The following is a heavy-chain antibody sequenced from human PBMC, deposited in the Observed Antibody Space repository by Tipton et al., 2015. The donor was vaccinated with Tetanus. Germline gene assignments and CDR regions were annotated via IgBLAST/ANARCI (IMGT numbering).Heavy chain of an antibody. CDR3: ASTVGHSGGYYYYYGMDV. D-gene: IGHD3-16*01. CDR2: ISSKGST. J-gene: IGHJ6*02. CDR1: GGSISSSNSY. Sequence: GLVKPSETLSLTCTVSGGSISSSNSYWGWIRQPPGKGLEWIGSISSKGSTYYNPSLKSRVTMSVDTSKNQFSLKLSSVTAADTAVYYCASTVGHSGGYYYYYGMDVWGQGTTVTVSS. V-gene: IGHV4-39*07.